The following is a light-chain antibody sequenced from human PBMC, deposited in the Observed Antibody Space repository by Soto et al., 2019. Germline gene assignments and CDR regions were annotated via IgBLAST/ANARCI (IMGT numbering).Light chain of an antibody. Sequence: DIQMTQSPSTLSASVGDRVTITCRASQSISTWLAWYQQKPGKAPKLLIYKASSLESGVPSRFSGSGSGTEFTLTISSLQPDDFATYYCQQYNSYWTLGQGTNVEIK. CDR3: QQYNSYWT. V-gene: IGKV1-5*03. CDR1: QSISTW. J-gene: IGKJ1*01. CDR2: KAS.